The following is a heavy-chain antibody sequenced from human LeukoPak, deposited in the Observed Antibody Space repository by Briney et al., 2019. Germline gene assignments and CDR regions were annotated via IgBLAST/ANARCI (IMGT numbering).Heavy chain of an antibody. CDR1: GFTLSNYA. CDR2: ISSSSSTI. D-gene: IGHD2-15*01. J-gene: IGHJ4*02. CDR3: ARELGSVVVAAALGY. Sequence: GGSLRLSCAASGFTLSNYALNWVRQAPGKGLEWVSYISSSSSTIYYADSVKGRFTISRDNAKNSLYLQMNSLRAEDTAVYYCARELGSVVVAAALGYWGQGTLVTVSS. V-gene: IGHV3-48*01.